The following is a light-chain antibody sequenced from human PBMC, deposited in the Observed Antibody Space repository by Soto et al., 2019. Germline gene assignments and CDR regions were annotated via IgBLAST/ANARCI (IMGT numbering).Light chain of an antibody. CDR1: STDVVAYNF. J-gene: IGLJ2*01. V-gene: IGLV2-14*03. CDR3: SSYSTTATLNVI. Sequence: QSVLTQPASVSGSPGQSIIISCTGGSTDVVAYNFVSWYQQYSGKAPKLIIYDVTNRPSGISHRFSGSKSGNTASLTISGLQAEDEADYYCSSYSTTATLNVILGGGTKVTVL. CDR2: DVT.